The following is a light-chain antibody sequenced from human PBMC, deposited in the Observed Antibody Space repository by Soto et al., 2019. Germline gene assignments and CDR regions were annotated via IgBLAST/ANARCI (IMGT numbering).Light chain of an antibody. V-gene: IGLV1-44*01. CDR2: SNN. CDR3: AAWDDSLRGPV. CDR1: RSNIGSNT. J-gene: IGLJ2*01. Sequence: QAVVTQPTSASGTPGQRVTISCSGSRSNIGSNTVNWYRHLPGTAPKLLIYSNNQRPSGVPDRFSGSKSGTSVSLAISGLQSEDEADYYCAAWDDSLRGPVFGGGTKLTVL.